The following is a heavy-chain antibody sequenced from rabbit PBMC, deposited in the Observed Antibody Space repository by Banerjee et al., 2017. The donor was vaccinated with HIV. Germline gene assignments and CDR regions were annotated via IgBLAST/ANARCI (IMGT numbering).Heavy chain of an antibody. D-gene: IGHD6-1*01. CDR3: ARVAAYAGYGYAPTFYFIL. CDR1: GFDISDYY. J-gene: IGHJ4*01. Sequence: QRLEESGGDMVKPGESLTLSCKASGFDISDYYMSWVRQAPGKGLEWIGIIYDGKDSTEHATWVNGLFTISTDHAQNSVDLQMNSLTASATSTYFCARVAAYAGYGYAPTFYFILWGQGTL. CDR2: IYDGKDST. V-gene: IGHV1S7*01.